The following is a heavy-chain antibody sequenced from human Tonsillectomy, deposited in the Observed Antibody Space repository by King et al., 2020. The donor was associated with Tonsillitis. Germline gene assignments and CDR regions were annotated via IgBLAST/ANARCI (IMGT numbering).Heavy chain of an antibody. CDR1: GFTFSGYG. J-gene: IGHJ4*02. V-gene: IGHV3-23*04. D-gene: IGHD3-10*01. Sequence: VQLVESGGGLVQPGGSLRLSCAASGFTFSGYGMSWVRQAPGKGLEWVSGFSSGGGSTYYADSVKGRFTISRDNSNNTLYLQMNSLRAEDTAVYYCAKDQDYDAGRRYNGLPCDSWGQGTLVTVSA. CDR3: AKDQDYDAGRRYNGLPCDS. CDR2: FSSGGGST.